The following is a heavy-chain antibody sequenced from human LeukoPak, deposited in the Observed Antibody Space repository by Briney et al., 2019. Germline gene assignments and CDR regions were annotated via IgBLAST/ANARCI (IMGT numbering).Heavy chain of an antibody. V-gene: IGHV4-39*01. CDR3: ARQVPELDRYDYVWGSYRRTNEYYFDY. J-gene: IGHJ4*02. CDR1: GGSISSSSYY. D-gene: IGHD3-16*02. CDR2: IYYSGST. Sequence: PSETLSLTCTVPGGSISSSSYYWGWIRQPPGKELEWIGSIYYSGSTYYNPSLKSRVTISVDTSKNQFSLKLSSVTAADTAVYYCARQVPELDRYDYVWGSYRRTNEYYFDYWGQGTLVTVSS.